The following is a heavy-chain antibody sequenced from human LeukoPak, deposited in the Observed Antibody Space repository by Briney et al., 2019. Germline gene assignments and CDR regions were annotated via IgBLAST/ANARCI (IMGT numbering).Heavy chain of an antibody. Sequence: GASVRVSCDASGYTFTDYYIHWVRQAPGQGLEYMGWINPKNGFTDFAQNFQGRVAMTRDTSISSASMELTSLKSDDTAVYYCARMTWGVNWLDPWGQGTLVTVSS. J-gene: IGHJ5*02. CDR2: INPKNGFT. D-gene: IGHD1-26*01. CDR1: GYTFTDYY. V-gene: IGHV1-2*02. CDR3: ARMTWGVNWLDP.